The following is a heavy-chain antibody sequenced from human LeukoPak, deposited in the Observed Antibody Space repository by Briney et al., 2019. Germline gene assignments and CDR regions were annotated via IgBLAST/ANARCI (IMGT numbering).Heavy chain of an antibody. CDR3: ARDRGYEQQRWFDL. J-gene: IGHJ5*02. D-gene: IGHD6-13*01. CDR2: ITVYNGNT. CDR1: GYTFSSYG. V-gene: IGHV1-18*01. Sequence: GASVKVSCKASGYTFSSYGISWVRQAPGQGLEWMGWITVYNGNTKYAHKYQDRVTMTTDTSTSTAYMDLRSLRSDDTAVYYCARDRGYEQQRWFDLWAKERWSPSPQ.